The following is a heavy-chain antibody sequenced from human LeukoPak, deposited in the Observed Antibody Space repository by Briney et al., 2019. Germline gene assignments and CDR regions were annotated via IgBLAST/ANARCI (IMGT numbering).Heavy chain of an antibody. J-gene: IGHJ4*02. CDR1: GGSFSGYY. CDR3: ARVSDFWSGYGRGVFDY. Sequence: SETLSLTCAVYGGSFSGYYWSWIRQPPGKGLEWIGEINHSGSTNYNPSLKSRVTISVDTSTNQFSLKLSSVTAADTAVYYCARVSDFWSGYGRGVFDYWGQGTLVTVSS. CDR2: INHSGST. V-gene: IGHV4-34*01. D-gene: IGHD3-3*01.